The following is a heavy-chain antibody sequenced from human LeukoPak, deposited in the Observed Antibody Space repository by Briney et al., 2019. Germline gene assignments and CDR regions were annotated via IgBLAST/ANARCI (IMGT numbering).Heavy chain of an antibody. CDR1: GFTFSSYS. CDR2: ISSSSGYI. CDR3: ARDGLIAVAALDY. D-gene: IGHD6-19*01. J-gene: IGHJ4*02. Sequence: GGSLRLSCAASGFTFSSYSMNWVRQAPGKGLEWVSSISSSSGYIYYADSVKGRFTISRDNAKNSLYLQMNSLRAEDTAVYYCARDGLIAVAALDYWGQGTLVTVSS. V-gene: IGHV3-21*01.